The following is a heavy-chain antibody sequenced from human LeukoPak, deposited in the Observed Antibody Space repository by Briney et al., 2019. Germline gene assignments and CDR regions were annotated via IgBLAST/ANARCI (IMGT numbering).Heavy chain of an antibody. V-gene: IGHV4-59*01. D-gene: IGHD3-16*01. J-gene: IGHJ6*02. CDR2: IYYSGST. CDR3: ARLGHRRYYYYYGMDV. CDR1: GGSISSYY. Sequence: SETLSLTCTVSGGSISSYYWSWIRQPPGKGLEWIGYIYYSGSTNYNPSLKSRGTISVHPSKHQFSLKLSSVTAADTAVYYCARLGHRRYYYYYGMDVWRQGTTVTVSS.